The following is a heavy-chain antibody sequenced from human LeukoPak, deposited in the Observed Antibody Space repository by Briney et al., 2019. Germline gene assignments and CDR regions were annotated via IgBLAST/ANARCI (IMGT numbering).Heavy chain of an antibody. Sequence: PGGSLRLSCATSGFTFISYGMSWVRQAPGKGLEWVSYISSGSSTIHYADSVKGRFTISRDNAKNSLYLQMNSLTDEDTAVYYCARDQTGDFWGQGTLVTVSS. CDR3: ARDQTGDF. J-gene: IGHJ4*02. CDR2: ISSGSSTI. CDR1: GFTFISYG. V-gene: IGHV3-48*02. D-gene: IGHD7-27*01.